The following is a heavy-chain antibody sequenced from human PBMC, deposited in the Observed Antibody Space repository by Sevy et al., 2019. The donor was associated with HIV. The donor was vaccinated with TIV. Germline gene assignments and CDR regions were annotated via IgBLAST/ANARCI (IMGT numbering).Heavy chain of an antibody. D-gene: IGHD3-10*01. J-gene: IGHJ6*02. V-gene: IGHV6-1*01. CDR3: ARRIYYYGSGSYRYYGMDV. CDR2: TYYRSKWYK. CDR1: GDSVSSNSAA. Sequence: SQTLSLTCSISGDSVSSNSAAWNWIRQSPSRGLEWLGRTYYRSKWYKDYAVSVKSRITINPDTSKSQFFLQLNYVTPEDSAVYYCARRIYYYGSGSYRYYGMDVWGQGTTVTVSS.